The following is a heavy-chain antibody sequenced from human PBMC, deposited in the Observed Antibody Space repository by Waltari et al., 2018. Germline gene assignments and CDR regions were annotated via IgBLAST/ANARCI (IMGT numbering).Heavy chain of an antibody. J-gene: IGHJ1*01. V-gene: IGHV3-49*03. CDR1: GFTFGDYA. D-gene: IGHD6-13*01. Sequence: EVQLVESGGGLVQPGRSLRLSCTASGFTFGDYAMSWFRQAPGKGLEWVGFIRRKADGGTTEYAAAVKGRFTISRDDSKSIAYLQMNSLRAEDTAVYYCASPPYGYSSSWYGYFQHWGQGTLVTVSS. CDR3: ASPPYGYSSSWYGYFQH. CDR2: IRRKADGGTT.